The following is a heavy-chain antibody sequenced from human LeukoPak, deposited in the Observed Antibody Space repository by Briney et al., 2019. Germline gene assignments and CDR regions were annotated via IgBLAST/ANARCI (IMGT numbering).Heavy chain of an antibody. CDR1: GDSISSDIW. J-gene: IGHJ4*02. Sequence: SETLSLTCAVSGDSISSDIWWNWVRQPPGKGLEGIGEIQPSGGINYNPSLKSRVTISLDKSKNQFSLELNSVTAADQALYYCSSGGDYRLHYWGQGTMVTVSS. CDR3: SSGGDYRLHY. D-gene: IGHD3-16*01. V-gene: IGHV4-4*02. CDR2: IQPSGGI.